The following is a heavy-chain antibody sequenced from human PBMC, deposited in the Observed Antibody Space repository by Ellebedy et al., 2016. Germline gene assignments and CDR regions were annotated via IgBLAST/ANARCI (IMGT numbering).Heavy chain of an antibody. CDR1: GFTFSNYA. J-gene: IGHJ4*02. CDR2: ISGSGGST. Sequence: GGSLRLXXAASGFTFSNYAMSWVRQAPGKGLEWVSAISGSGGSTYYADSVKGRFTISRDNSKNTLYLQMNSLRAEDTAVYYCAKPLLVTTDYWGQGTLVTVSS. D-gene: IGHD3-9*01. CDR3: AKPLLVTTDY. V-gene: IGHV3-23*01.